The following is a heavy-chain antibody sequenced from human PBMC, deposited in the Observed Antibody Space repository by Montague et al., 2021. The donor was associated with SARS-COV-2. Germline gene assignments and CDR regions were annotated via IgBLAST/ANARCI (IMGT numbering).Heavy chain of an antibody. D-gene: IGHD3-3*01. V-gene: IGHV4-31*03. Sequence: TLSLTCTVSGGSISSGGYYWSWIRQHPGKGLEWIGYIYYGGSTYYNPSLKSRVTISVDTSKNQFSLKLSSVTAADTAVYYCARDSGITIFGVVIMQAFDIWGQGTMVTVSS. CDR2: IYYGGST. J-gene: IGHJ3*02. CDR3: ARDSGITIFGVVIMQAFDI. CDR1: GGSISSGGYY.